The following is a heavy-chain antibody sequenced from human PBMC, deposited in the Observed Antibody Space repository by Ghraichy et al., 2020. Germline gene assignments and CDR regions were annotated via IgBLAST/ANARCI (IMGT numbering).Heavy chain of an antibody. CDR2: IYYSGST. D-gene: IGHD6-6*01. Sequence: SETLSLTCTVSGGSISSYYWSWIRQPPGKGLEWIGYIYYSGSTNYNPSLKSRVTISVDTSKNQFSLKLSSVTAADTAVYYCARDGVFFEYSSSLVKQSNYYYGMDVWGQGTTVTVSS. V-gene: IGHV4-59*01. CDR1: GGSISSYY. CDR3: ARDGVFFEYSSSLVKQSNYYYGMDV. J-gene: IGHJ6*02.